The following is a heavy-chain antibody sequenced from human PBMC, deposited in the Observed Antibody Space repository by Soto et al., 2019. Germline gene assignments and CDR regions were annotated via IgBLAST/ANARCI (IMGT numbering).Heavy chain of an antibody. D-gene: IGHD3-22*01. CDR1: GYRFSRYG. Sequence: QVQLVQSGGEVKKPGASVKVSCKTSGYRFSRYGINWVRQAPGQGLEWMGWISTYNGNTQYAQKFQGRVIMTIDTSTNTAYLELRSLRSDDTDVYYCARDEEDANLMIVVLPGDYWGQGTLVSVSS. J-gene: IGHJ4*02. CDR2: ISTYNGNT. CDR3: ARDEEDANLMIVVLPGDY. V-gene: IGHV1-18*01.